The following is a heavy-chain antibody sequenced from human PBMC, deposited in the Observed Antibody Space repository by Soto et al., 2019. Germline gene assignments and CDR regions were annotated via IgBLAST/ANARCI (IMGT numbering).Heavy chain of an antibody. CDR1: GGSFSGYY. Sequence: TSETLSLTCAVYGGSFSGYYWSWIRQPPGKGLEWIGEINHSGSTNYNPSLKSRVTISVDTSKNQFSLKLSSVTAADTAVYYCARGRTGTAFDYGGQGTLVPVS. CDR3: ARGRTGTAFDY. D-gene: IGHD1-7*01. J-gene: IGHJ4*02. V-gene: IGHV4-34*01. CDR2: INHSGST.